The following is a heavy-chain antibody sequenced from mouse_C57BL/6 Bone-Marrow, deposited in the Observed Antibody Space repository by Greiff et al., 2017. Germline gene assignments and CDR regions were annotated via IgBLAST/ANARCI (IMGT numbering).Heavy chain of an antibody. V-gene: IGHV5-17*01. CDR1: GFTFSDYG. J-gene: IGHJ4*01. Sequence: EVQLVESGGGLVKPGGSLKLSCAASGFTFSDYGMHWVRQAPEKGLEWVAYISTGSSTIYYADTVKGRFTIARDNAKNTLFLQLTSLRSEDTAMYYCERKRAMDYWGQGTTVTVSS. CDR2: ISTGSSTI. CDR3: ERKRAMDY.